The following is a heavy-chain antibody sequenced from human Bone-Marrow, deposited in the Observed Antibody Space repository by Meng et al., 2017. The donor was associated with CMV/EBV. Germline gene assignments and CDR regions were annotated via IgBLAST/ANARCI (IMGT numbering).Heavy chain of an antibody. CDR1: GGTFRSYA. J-gene: IGHJ4*02. Sequence: SVKVSCKASGGTFRSYAISWVRQAPGQGLEWMGGLIPILGTTKYPQRFQGRVTINTDESTTVAFMEVSSLTTEDTDVYYCVVGLASSVVGLSPLEYWGQGTLVTVSS. D-gene: IGHD3-22*01. CDR2: LIPILGTT. CDR3: VVGLASSVVGLSPLEY. V-gene: IGHV1-69*05.